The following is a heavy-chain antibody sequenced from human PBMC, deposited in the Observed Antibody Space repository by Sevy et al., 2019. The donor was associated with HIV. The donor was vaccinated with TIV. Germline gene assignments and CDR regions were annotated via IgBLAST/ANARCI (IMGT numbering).Heavy chain of an antibody. Sequence: GGSLRLSCAASGFTFSSYAMHWVRQAPGKGLEWVAVISYDGSNKYYADSVKRRFTISRDNSKNTLYLQMNSLRAEDTAVYYCAKFVVSDIVVVVADAFDIWGQGTMVTVSS. J-gene: IGHJ3*02. CDR3: AKFVVSDIVVVVADAFDI. CDR2: ISYDGSNK. CDR1: GFTFSSYA. D-gene: IGHD2-15*01. V-gene: IGHV3-30-3*02.